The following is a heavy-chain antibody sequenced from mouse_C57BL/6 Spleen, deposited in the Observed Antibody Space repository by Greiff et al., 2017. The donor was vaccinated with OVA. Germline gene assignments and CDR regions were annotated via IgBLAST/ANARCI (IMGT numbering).Heavy chain of an antibody. Sequence: EVKLQQSGPGLVKPSQSLSLTCSVTGYSITSGYYWNWIRQFPGNKLEWMGYISYDGSNNYNPSLKNRISITRNTSKNQFCLKLNSVTTEDTATYYCARGGYYFDYWGQGTTLTVSS. D-gene: IGHD1-1*02. CDR1: GYSITSGYY. CDR2: ISYDGSN. J-gene: IGHJ2*01. V-gene: IGHV3-6*01. CDR3: ARGGYYFDY.